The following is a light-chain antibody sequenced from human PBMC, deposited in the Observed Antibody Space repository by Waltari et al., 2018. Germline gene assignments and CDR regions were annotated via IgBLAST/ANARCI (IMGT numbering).Light chain of an antibody. CDR1: SSDVGGFNR. V-gene: IGLV2-18*02. CDR3: SSYTSTNTWV. Sequence: QSALTQPPSVSGSPGQSVTISCTGTSSDVGGFNRVSWYQQPPGTAPKVMIYAVTKRPSGVRDRFSGSKSGNTASLIISGLQAEDEADYYCSSYTSTNTWVFGGGTKLTVL. J-gene: IGLJ3*02. CDR2: AVT.